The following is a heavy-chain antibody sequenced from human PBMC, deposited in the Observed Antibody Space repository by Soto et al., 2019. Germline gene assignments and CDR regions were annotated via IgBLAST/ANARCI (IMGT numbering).Heavy chain of an antibody. Sequence: QPGGSLRLSCVGSGFIADDYAMHWVRQPPGKGLEWVSGISSNSETTNYADSVKGRFTISRDNAKNSLFLQMNSLRPEDTALYYCAKDRKWGGMTTIHYFDARGQGTRVSVAS. CDR2: ISSNSETT. CDR3: AKDRKWGGMTTIHYFDA. D-gene: IGHD4-17*01. V-gene: IGHV3-9*02. J-gene: IGHJ5*02. CDR1: GFIADDYA.